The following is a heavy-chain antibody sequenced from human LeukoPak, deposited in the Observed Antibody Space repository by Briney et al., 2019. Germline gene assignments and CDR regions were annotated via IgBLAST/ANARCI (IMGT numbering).Heavy chain of an antibody. CDR1: GFSFSTHW. CDR2: IKQDGSER. D-gene: IGHD6-19*01. CDR3: ATSVTGNLYYFDY. J-gene: IGHJ4*02. Sequence: GGSLRLSCAASGFSFSTHWMSWVRQAPGKGLEWVANIKQDGSERYYVDSVKGRFTISRENAKNSLYLQMNSLRAEDTAVYYCATSVTGNLYYFDYWGQETLVTVSS. V-gene: IGHV3-7*01.